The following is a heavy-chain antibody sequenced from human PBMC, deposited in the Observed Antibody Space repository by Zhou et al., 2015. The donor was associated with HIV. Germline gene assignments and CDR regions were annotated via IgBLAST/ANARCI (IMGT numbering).Heavy chain of an antibody. CDR2: ITPMFQTH. J-gene: IGHJ3*01. D-gene: IGHD3-16*01. Sequence: QVQLVQSGAEVKKPGSSVMVSCKVSGGTFTNYVISWVRQAPGQGLEWMGRITPMFQTHNYAEKFRARLNITVDRHTSAAYMELSSLTSEDAAVYYCARSNMNYDYALDLWGQGTKVIVS. CDR1: GGTFTNYV. V-gene: IGHV1-69*06. CDR3: ARSNMNYDYALDL.